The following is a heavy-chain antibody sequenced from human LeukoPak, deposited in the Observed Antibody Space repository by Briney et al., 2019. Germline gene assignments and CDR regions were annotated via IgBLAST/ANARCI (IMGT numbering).Heavy chain of an antibody. CDR2: ITSDSIYR. CDR3: AKTTITPPYYMDV. Sequence: GGSLRLSCAASGFTFSSYGMHWVRQAPGKGLEWVSSITSDSIYRCYADSVKGRFTISRDNAQNSLYLQMNSLRAGDTAVYYCAKTTITPPYYMDVWGKGTTVTVSS. J-gene: IGHJ6*03. V-gene: IGHV3-21*01. D-gene: IGHD4-11*01. CDR1: GFTFSSYG.